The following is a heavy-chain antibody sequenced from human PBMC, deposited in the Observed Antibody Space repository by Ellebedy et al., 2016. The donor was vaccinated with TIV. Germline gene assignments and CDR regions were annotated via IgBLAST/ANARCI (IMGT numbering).Heavy chain of an antibody. CDR2: ISSSSSYI. D-gene: IGHD6-13*01. V-gene: IGHV3-21*01. J-gene: IGHJ4*02. Sequence: GESLKISXAASGFTFSSYSMNWVRQAPGKGLEWVSSISSSSSYIYYADSVKGRFTISRDNAKNSLYLQMNSLRAEDTAVYYCARDGGGILSSWYIPFDYWGQGTLVTVSS. CDR1: GFTFSSYS. CDR3: ARDGGGILSSWYIPFDY.